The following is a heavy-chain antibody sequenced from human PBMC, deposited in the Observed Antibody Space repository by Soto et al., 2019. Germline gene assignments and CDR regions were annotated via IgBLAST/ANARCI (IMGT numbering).Heavy chain of an antibody. CDR3: ARGDPYYGMHV. J-gene: IGHJ6*02. V-gene: IGHV3-30*04. CDR2: ISYDGSNK. Sequence: QVQLVESGGGVVQPGRSLRLSCVASGFTSSSYFMHWVRQAPGKGQEWVALISYDGSNKHYADSVKGRFTISRDNSKNTLYLQMNSLRGDDTAVYSCARGDPYYGMHVWGQGTTVTVSS. CDR1: GFTSSSYF.